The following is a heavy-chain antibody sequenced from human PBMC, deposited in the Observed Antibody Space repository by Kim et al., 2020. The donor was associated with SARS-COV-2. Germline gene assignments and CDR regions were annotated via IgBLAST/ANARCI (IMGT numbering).Heavy chain of an antibody. Sequence: SETLSLTCTVSGGSISSYYWSWIRQPPGKGLEWIGYIYYSGSTNYNPSLKSRVTISVDTSKNQFSLKLSSVTAADTAVYYCARRGWATYYDFWSGSPTYYYYYMDVWGKGTTVTVSS. J-gene: IGHJ6*03. CDR3: ARRGWATYYDFWSGSPTYYYYYMDV. V-gene: IGHV4-59*08. CDR2: IYYSGST. D-gene: IGHD3-3*01. CDR1: GGSISSYY.